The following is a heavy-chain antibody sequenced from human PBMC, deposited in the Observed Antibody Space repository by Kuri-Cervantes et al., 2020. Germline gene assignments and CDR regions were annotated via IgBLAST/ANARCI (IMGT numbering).Heavy chain of an antibody. Sequence: GGSLRLSCAASGFTFDDYAMHWVRQAPGKGLEWVSGISWNSGSIGYADSVKGRFTISRDNAKNTLYLQMNSLRAEDTAVYYCARDGTGGPLPNDCWGQGTLVTVSS. CDR2: ISWNSGSI. J-gene: IGHJ4*02. CDR1: GFTFDDYA. V-gene: IGHV3-9*01. D-gene: IGHD3/OR15-3a*01. CDR3: ARDGTGGPLPNDC.